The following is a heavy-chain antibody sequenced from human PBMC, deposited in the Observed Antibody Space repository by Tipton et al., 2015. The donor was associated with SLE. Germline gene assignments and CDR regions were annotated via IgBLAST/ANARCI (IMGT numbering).Heavy chain of an antibody. J-gene: IGHJ6*02. CDR1: GFTVSSNY. CDR2: IYGGANT. CDR3: AREAPVGVGPGWGMDV. V-gene: IGHV3-53*05. D-gene: IGHD3-3*01. Sequence: SLRLSCAASGFTVSSNYMSWVRQAPGKGLEWVSVIYGGANTYYADSVKGRFTISRDNFKNTLYLQMNSLRAEDTAVYYCAREAPVGVGPGWGMDVWGQGTTVTVSS.